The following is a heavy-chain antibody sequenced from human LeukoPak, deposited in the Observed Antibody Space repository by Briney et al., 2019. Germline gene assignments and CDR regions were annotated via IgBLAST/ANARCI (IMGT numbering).Heavy chain of an antibody. Sequence: PGGSLRLSCAASGFTFSSYGMHWVRQAPGKGLEWVAFIRYDGSNKYYADSVKGRFTISRDNSKNTLYLQMNSLRAEDTAVYYCAKDNYYDSSGLTPWGQGTLVAVSS. CDR2: IRYDGSNK. J-gene: IGHJ5*02. V-gene: IGHV3-30*02. CDR1: GFTFSSYG. CDR3: AKDNYYDSSGLTP. D-gene: IGHD3-22*01.